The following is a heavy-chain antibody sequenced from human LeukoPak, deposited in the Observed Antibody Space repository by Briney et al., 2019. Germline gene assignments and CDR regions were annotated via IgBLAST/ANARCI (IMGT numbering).Heavy chain of an antibody. CDR1: GFTVSNNY. CDR3: ARGNGYNFFHH. CDR2: MYSDGDR. V-gene: IGHV3-53*05. J-gene: IGHJ1*01. Sequence: GSLRLSCAASGFTVSNNYMSWVRQAGGRGLEWVSAMYSDGDRYYADSMKGRSTISRDRSKNTLDLQMNSLKIEDTAVYYCARGNGYNFFHHWGQGTLVTVSS. D-gene: IGHD5-24*01.